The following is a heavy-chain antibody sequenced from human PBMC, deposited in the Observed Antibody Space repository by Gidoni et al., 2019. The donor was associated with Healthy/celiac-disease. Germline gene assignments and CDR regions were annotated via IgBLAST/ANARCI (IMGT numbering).Heavy chain of an antibody. D-gene: IGHD4-17*01. CDR3: TSNDYGDYWVVY. V-gene: IGHV3-73*02. CDR2: IRRKAKSYAT. CDR1: GFPFSGSA. Sequence: EVQLVESVGGLVQPGGSLQLSWASSGFPFSGSAMHGVRPASGKGLEWVGRIRRKAKSYATAYAASVKGRFTISRDDSKNTAYLQMNSLKTEDTAVYYCTSNDYGDYWVVYWGQGTLVTVSS. J-gene: IGHJ4*02.